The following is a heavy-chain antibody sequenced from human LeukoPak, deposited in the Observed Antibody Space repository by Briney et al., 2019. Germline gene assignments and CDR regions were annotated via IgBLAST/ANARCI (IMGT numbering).Heavy chain of an antibody. CDR3: AKDQGIAVAGTVDYYFDY. J-gene: IGHJ4*02. CDR2: ISYDGSNK. CDR1: GFTFSSYG. D-gene: IGHD6-19*01. Sequence: PRGSLRLSCAASGFTFSSYGMHWVRQAPGKGLEWVAVISYDGSNKYYADSVKGRFTISRDNPKNTLYLQMNSLRAEDTAVYYCAKDQGIAVAGTVDYYFDYWGQGTLVTVSS. V-gene: IGHV3-30*18.